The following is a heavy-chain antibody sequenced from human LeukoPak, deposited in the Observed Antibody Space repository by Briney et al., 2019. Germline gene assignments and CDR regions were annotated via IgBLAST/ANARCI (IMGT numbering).Heavy chain of an antibody. CDR1: GGSISSYY. CDR2: IYYSGST. D-gene: IGHD1-26*01. V-gene: IGHV4-59*08. CDR3: ARTRYSGRYGDYFDY. Sequence: SETLSLTCTVSGGSISSYYWSWIRQPPGKGLEWIGYIYYSGSTNYNPSLKSRVTISVDTSKNQFSLKLSSVTAAETAVYYCARTRYSGRYGDYFDYWGREPWSPSPQ. J-gene: IGHJ4*02.